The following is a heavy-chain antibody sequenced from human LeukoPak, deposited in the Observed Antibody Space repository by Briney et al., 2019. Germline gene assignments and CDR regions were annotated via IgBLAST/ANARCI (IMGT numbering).Heavy chain of an antibody. J-gene: IGHJ2*01. CDR3: ARPTYYYDGSGRYREGHFDL. Sequence: SETLSLTCTVSGASISTYYWSWIRLPPGKGLEWIGTVYDSGSANYNPSLKSRVVISVDTSKNQFSLKLSSVTAADTAIYYCARPTYYYDGSGRYREGHFDLWGRGTLVTVSS. V-gene: IGHV4-59*08. CDR1: GASISTYY. D-gene: IGHD3-22*01. CDR2: VYDSGSA.